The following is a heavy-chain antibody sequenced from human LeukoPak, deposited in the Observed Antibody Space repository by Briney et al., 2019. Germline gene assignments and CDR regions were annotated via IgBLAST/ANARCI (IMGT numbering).Heavy chain of an antibody. CDR3: ATMRWERRYFDY. CDR1: GFTFSNYA. J-gene: IGHJ4*02. V-gene: IGHV3-23*01. CDR2: ITGSGGTT. Sequence: GGSLRLPCAASGFTFSNYAMSWVRQAPGKGLEWVSGITGSGGTTYFADSVKGRFTISRDNSKNTVYLQMNSLRAEYTAVYYCATMRWERRYFDYWGQGTLVTVSS. D-gene: IGHD1-26*01.